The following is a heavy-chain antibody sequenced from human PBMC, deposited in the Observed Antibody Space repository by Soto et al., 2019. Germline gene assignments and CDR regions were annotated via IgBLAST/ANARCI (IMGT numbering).Heavy chain of an antibody. Sequence: ASVKVSCKASGYTFTSYAMHWVRQAPGQRLEWMGWINAGNGNTKYSQKFQGRVTITRDTSASTAYMELSSLRSEDTAVYYCARDPALFWNGYSHDFDYLGQGTLLTISS. CDR2: INAGNGNT. J-gene: IGHJ4*02. V-gene: IGHV1-3*01. D-gene: IGHD3-3*01. CDR3: ARDPALFWNGYSHDFDY. CDR1: GYTFTSYA.